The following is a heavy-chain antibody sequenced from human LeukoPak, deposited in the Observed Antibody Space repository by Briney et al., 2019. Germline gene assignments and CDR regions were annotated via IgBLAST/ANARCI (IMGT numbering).Heavy chain of an antibody. CDR3: ARARGDIVVVPAAIWFDP. CDR2: FNPNSGGT. CDR1: GYTFTGYY. J-gene: IGHJ5*02. V-gene: IGHV1-2*02. Sequence: GASVKVSCKASGYTFTGYYMHWVRQAPGQGLEWMGWFNPNSGGTNYAQKFQGRVTMTRDTSISTAYMELSRLRSDDTAVYYCARARGDIVVVPAAIWFDPWGQGTLVTVSS. D-gene: IGHD2-2*01.